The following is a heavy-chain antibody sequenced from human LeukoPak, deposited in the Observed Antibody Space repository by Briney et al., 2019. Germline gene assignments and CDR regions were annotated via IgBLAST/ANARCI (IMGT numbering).Heavy chain of an antibody. J-gene: IGHJ4*02. D-gene: IGHD6-19*01. Sequence: GRSLRLSCAASGFTFSSYGMHWVRQAPGKGLEWVAVISYDGSNKYYADSVKGRFTISRDNSKNTLYLQMNSLRAEDTAVYYCARDGYSSGWLDYWGQGTLVTVSS. CDR3: ARDGYSSGWLDY. CDR2: ISYDGSNK. V-gene: IGHV3-30*03. CDR1: GFTFSSYG.